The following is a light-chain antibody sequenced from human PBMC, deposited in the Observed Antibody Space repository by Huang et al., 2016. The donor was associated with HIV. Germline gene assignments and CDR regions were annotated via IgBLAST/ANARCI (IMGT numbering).Light chain of an antibody. CDR2: GAS. J-gene: IGKJ4*01. Sequence: EIEMTQSPVTLSVSPGHRATLSCRASQRVNSDLAWYQQKPGQAPRLLIYGASTRATGIPAKFNATGSGTEFSLSINNLQSDDFAVYYCQQYNDWPPLTFGGGTKVEI. CDR1: QRVNSD. CDR3: QQYNDWPPLT. V-gene: IGKV3-15*01.